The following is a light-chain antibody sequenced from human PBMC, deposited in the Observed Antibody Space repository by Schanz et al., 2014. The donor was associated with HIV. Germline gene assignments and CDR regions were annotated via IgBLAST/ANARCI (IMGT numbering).Light chain of an antibody. CDR2: DVN. Sequence: QSALTQPASVSGSPGQSIAISCTGTSSDVGGYNYVSWYQQHPNKAPKLIIYDVNNRPSGVSNRFSGSKSANTASLTISGLQAEDEADYYCSSYTVRNSWLFGGGTQLTVL. CDR3: SSYTVRNSWL. V-gene: IGLV2-14*03. J-gene: IGLJ3*02. CDR1: SSDVGGYNY.